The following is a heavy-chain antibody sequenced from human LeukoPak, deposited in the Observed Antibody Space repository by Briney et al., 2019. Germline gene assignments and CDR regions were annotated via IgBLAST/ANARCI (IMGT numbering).Heavy chain of an antibody. Sequence: GGSLRLSCAASGLAFRNTAMSWVRQAPGKGLEWVSSISGSGGSTYYADFVRGRFSISRDNSKNTLSLQMNSLTAEDTAIYYCAIGGGISTPGHWGQGTLVTVSS. CDR1: GLAFRNTA. CDR2: ISGSGGST. CDR3: AIGGGISTPGH. J-gene: IGHJ4*02. D-gene: IGHD6-13*01. V-gene: IGHV3-23*01.